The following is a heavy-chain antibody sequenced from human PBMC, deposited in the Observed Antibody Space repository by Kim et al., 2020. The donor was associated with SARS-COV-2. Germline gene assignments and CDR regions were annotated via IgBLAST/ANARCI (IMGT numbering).Heavy chain of an antibody. CDR3: GRGSSYGMDV. J-gene: IGHJ6*02. Sequence: LSLTCAASGFTFNKFGMHWVRQAPGKGLVWVSRINSDGITTMYADSVKGRFTISRDDAKNTLFLQMNSLRTEDTAVYYCGRGSSYGMDVWGQGTTVTVSS. V-gene: IGHV3-74*03. CDR1: GFTFNKFG. CDR2: INSDGITT. D-gene: IGHD1-26*01.